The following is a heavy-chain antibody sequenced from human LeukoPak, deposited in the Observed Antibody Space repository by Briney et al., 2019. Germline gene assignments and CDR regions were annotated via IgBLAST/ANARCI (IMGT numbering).Heavy chain of an antibody. CDR1: GVSISSGGYS. V-gene: IGHV4-30-2*01. Sequence: PSETLSLTCAVSGVSISSGGYSWSWIRQPPGKGLEWIGYIYHGGNTYYNPSLKSRVTISVDRSKNQFSLKLTSVTAADTAVYYCSRSDVDTALDYWGQGTLVTVSS. CDR3: SRSDVDTALDY. D-gene: IGHD5-18*01. J-gene: IGHJ4*02. CDR2: IYHGGNT.